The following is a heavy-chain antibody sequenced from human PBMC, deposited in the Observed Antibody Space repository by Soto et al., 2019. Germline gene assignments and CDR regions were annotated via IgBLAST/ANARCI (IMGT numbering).Heavy chain of an antibody. V-gene: IGHV3-30*18. CDR2: ISYDGSNK. Sequence: QVQLVESGGGVVQPGRSLRLSCAASGFTFSSYGMHWVRQAPGKGLEWVAVISYDGSNKYYADSGKGRFTFSRDNSKNTLYLQMNGLRAEDTAVYYCAKIPLHYYDSSGYYFNDAFDICGQGTMVTVSS. CDR3: AKIPLHYYDSSGYYFNDAFDI. D-gene: IGHD3-22*01. CDR1: GFTFSSYG. J-gene: IGHJ3*02.